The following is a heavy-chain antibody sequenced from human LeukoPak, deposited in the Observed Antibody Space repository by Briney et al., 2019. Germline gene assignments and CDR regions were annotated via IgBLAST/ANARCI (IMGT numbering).Heavy chain of an antibody. CDR1: GYTFTSHS. J-gene: IGHJ4*02. CDR2: ISAYSGNT. Sequence: GASVKVSCKSSGYTFTSHSISWLRQAPGQGLEWMGWISAYSGNTHYAQKFQGRVTMTTETSTCTAYMELRSLISDDTAVYYCAGGSSSFDYWGQGTLVTVSS. V-gene: IGHV1-18*01. D-gene: IGHD2-2*01. CDR3: AGGSSSFDY.